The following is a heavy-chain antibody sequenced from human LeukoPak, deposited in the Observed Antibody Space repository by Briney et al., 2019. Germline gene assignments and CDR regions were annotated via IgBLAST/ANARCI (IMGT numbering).Heavy chain of an antibody. V-gene: IGHV4-30-2*02. CDR2: IYQSGTT. J-gene: IGHJ3*02. CDR3: ARKNDFEI. CDR1: GGSISSGGYY. D-gene: IGHD2/OR15-2a*01. Sequence: SETLSLTCAVSGGSISSGGYYWSWIRQPPGKALEWIGNIYQSGTTYYNPSLKSRVTISVDMSKSQFSLRLTSVTAADTAVYYCARKNDFEIWGQGTLVTVSS.